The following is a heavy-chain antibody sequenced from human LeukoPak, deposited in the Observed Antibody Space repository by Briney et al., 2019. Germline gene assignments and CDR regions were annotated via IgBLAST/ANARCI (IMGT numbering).Heavy chain of an antibody. CDR2: IYHSGNT. Sequence: SETLSLTCTVSGYSISSAYYWGWIRQPPGKGLEWIGSIYHSGNTYYNPSLKSRLTISLDTSTNQFSLKLSSVTAADTALYYCARVGNPLVTVFAWFDPWGQGTLVTVSS. V-gene: IGHV4-38-2*02. CDR1: GYSISSAYY. D-gene: IGHD3-3*01. J-gene: IGHJ5*02. CDR3: ARVGNPLVTVFAWFDP.